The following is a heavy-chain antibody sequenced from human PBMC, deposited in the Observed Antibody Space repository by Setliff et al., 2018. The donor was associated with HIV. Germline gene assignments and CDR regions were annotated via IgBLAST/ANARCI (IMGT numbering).Heavy chain of an antibody. CDR1: GFTFRNAW. Sequence: PGGSLRLSCAASGFTFRNAWMSWVRQAPGKGLEWVGRIKSKIDGGTTDSAPPVKGRFTISRDDSKNTLYLQMNSLKTEDTAVYYCTTDPGWGEQLLSNYYYYYMDVWGKGTTVTVSS. D-gene: IGHD2-2*01. J-gene: IGHJ6*03. CDR2: IKSKIDGGTT. CDR3: TTDPGWGEQLLSNYYYYYMDV. V-gene: IGHV3-15*01.